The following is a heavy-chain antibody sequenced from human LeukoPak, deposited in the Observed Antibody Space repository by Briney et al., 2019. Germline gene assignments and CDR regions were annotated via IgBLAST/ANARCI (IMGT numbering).Heavy chain of an antibody. CDR2: ISSSSSYI. J-gene: IGHJ4*02. D-gene: IGHD6-13*01. CDR1: GFTFSRYN. V-gene: IGHV3-21*01. Sequence: SGGSLRLSCAASGFTFSRYNMNWVRQAPGKGLEWVSCISSSSSYIYYADSVKGRFTISRDNAKNSLYLQMNSLRAEDTAVYYSARKGGSPIAMTRSGFDYWGQGTLVTVSS. CDR3: ARKGGSPIAMTRSGFDY.